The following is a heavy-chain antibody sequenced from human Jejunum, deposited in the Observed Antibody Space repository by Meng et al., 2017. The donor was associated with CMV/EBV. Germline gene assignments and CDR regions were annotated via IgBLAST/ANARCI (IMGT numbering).Heavy chain of an antibody. CDR1: GYTFTDHN. D-gene: IGHD7-27*01. J-gene: IGHJ4*02. Sequence: QLHLMKSGAEVKNPGDPVKISCKTSGYTFTDHNIGWVRQAPGQGIEWVGWISLGNGQTVYGHKLQGRVTVTTDTSTSTAYMELRSLRSDDTAMYYCARDVWGFDYWGQGTLVTVSS. CDR3: ARDVWGFDY. V-gene: IGHV1-18*04. CDR2: ISLGNGQT.